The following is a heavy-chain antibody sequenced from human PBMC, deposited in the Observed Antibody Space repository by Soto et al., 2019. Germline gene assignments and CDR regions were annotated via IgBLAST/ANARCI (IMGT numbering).Heavy chain of an antibody. CDR1: GFTFSSYA. D-gene: IGHD6-6*01. J-gene: IGHJ5*02. Sequence: QVQLVESGGGVVQPGRSLRLSCAASGFTFSSYAMHWVRQAPGKGLEWVAVISYDGSNKYYADSVKGRFTISRDNSKITLYLQMNSLRAEDTAVYYCARDCEGVAALFPRGGWFDPWGQGTLVTVSS. CDR3: ARDCEGVAALFPRGGWFDP. V-gene: IGHV3-30-3*01. CDR2: ISYDGSNK.